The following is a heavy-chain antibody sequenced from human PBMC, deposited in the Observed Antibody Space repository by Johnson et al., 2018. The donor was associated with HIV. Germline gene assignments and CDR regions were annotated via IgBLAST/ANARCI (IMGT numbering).Heavy chain of an antibody. D-gene: IGHD1-26*01. V-gene: IGHV3-66*01. CDR1: GFTVSSNY. J-gene: IGHJ3*02. CDR3: ARDPSPIVGVTYAFDI. CDR2: IYSGVSP. Sequence: EKLVESGGGLVQPGGSLRLSCAASGFTVSSNYMSWVRQAPGKGLAWVSVIYSGVSPDDAEHLQGRFTISRDNSKNTLYRQMNSMRAEDTAVYYCARDPSPIVGVTYAFDIWGQGTMVTVSS.